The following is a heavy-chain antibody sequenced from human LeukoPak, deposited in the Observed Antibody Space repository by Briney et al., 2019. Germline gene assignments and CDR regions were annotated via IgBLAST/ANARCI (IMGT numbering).Heavy chain of an antibody. CDR2: IYSGGET. J-gene: IGHJ5*02. CDR1: GVSVSSNF. Sequence: PGGSVRHSCAASGVSVSSNFMIWVRQAPGKGLEWVSLIYSGGETSYADSVKGRFSISRDNSKNTLYLQMNSLRVEDTAVYYCTRDPPAVAINTYAWGQGTLVTVSS. D-gene: IGHD6-13*01. CDR3: TRDPPAVAINTYA. V-gene: IGHV3-66*01.